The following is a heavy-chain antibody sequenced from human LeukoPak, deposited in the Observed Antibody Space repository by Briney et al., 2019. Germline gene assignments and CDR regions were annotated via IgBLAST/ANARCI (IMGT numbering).Heavy chain of an antibody. CDR2: ISWNSGSI. Sequence: GGSLRLSCAASGFTFDDYAMHWVRQAPGKGLEWVSGISWNSGSIGYADSVKGRFTISRDNAKNSLYLQMNSLRAEDTAVYYCARDSASGYDPPFDYWGQGTLVTVSS. D-gene: IGHD5-12*01. V-gene: IGHV3-9*01. J-gene: IGHJ4*02. CDR1: GFTFDDYA. CDR3: ARDSASGYDPPFDY.